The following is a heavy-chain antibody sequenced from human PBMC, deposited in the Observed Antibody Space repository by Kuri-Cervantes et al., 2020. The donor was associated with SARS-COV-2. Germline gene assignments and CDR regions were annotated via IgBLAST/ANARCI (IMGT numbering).Heavy chain of an antibody. Sequence: LSLTCAASGFTFSSYAMHWVRQAPGKGLEWVAVIWYDGSNKYYADSVKGRFTISRDNSKNTLYLQMNSLRAEDTAVYYCARVLYSGDYGPTYYFDYWGQGTLVTVSS. CDR1: GFTFSSYA. CDR2: IWYDGSNK. J-gene: IGHJ4*02. CDR3: ARVLYSGDYGPTYYFDY. D-gene: IGHD4-17*01. V-gene: IGHV3-33*08.